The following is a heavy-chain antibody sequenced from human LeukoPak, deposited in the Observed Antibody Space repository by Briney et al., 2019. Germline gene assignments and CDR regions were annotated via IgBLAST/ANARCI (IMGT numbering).Heavy chain of an antibody. CDR1: GFTFSNYA. V-gene: IGHV3-23*01. D-gene: IGHD3-22*01. CDR2: ISGGGGTT. CDR3: AKDRVYYFDSSGYSCDY. Sequence: GGSLRLSCAAPGFTFSNYAMSWVRQAPGKGLEWVSGISGGGGTTYYADSVKGRFTISRDNSKNTLYLQMHSLRAEDTAVYYCAKDRVYYFDSSGYSCDYWGQGSLVTVSS. J-gene: IGHJ4*02.